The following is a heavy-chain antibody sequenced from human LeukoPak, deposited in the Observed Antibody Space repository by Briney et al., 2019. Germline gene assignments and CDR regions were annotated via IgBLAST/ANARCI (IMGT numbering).Heavy chain of an antibody. V-gene: IGHV3-23*01. CDR3: AKAPGVASSFDD. J-gene: IGHJ4*02. D-gene: IGHD2-2*01. CDR2: ILASGGRT. CDR1: GFTFSSYA. Sequence: PRGSLRLSCGVSGFTFSSYAMSWVRQPPGEGLGWVSCILASGGRTYYADSVKGRFTISRDNAKNTLYLQMNSLRAEDTAVYFCAKAPGVASSFDDWGQGTLVTVSS.